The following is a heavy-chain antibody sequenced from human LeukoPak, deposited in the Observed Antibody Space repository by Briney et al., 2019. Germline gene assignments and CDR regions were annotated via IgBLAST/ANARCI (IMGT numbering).Heavy chain of an antibody. CDR1: DDSFKSGSYY. D-gene: IGHD6-13*01. CDR3: ARGGSSSFFDF. CDR2: IYYSGDT. Sequence: SETLSLTCSVSDDSFKSGSYYWSWIRQPPGKGLEWIGYIYYSGDTNYNPSLKSRVTISVDTSKSHFSLKLNSVTAADTAIYYCARGGSSSFFDFWGQGILVAVSS. J-gene: IGHJ5*01. V-gene: IGHV4-61*01.